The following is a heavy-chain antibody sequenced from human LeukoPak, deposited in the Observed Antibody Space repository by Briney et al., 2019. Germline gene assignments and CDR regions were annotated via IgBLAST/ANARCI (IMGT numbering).Heavy chain of an antibody. D-gene: IGHD3-22*01. CDR3: ARIRITMIADAFDI. V-gene: IGHV1-18*01. CDR2: ISAYNGNT. J-gene: IGHJ3*02. CDR1: GYTFTSYG. Sequence: ASVKVSCKASGYTFTSYGISWVRQAPGQGLEWMGWISAYNGNTNYAQKLQGRVTMTTDTSTSTAYMELRSLRSDDTAAYYCARIRITMIADAFDIWGQGTMVTVSS.